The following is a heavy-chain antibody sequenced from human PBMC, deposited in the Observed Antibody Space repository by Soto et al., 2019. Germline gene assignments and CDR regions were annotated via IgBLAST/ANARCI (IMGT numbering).Heavy chain of an antibody. D-gene: IGHD5-18*01. Sequence: EVQLLESGGGLVQPGGSLRLSCAASGFTFSSFALSWVRQAPGKGLEWVSAISGSGDGTDYADSVKGRFIISRDNSKNTLYLQMNSLRAEDTAVYYCAGPGYSSQDYWGQGALVTVSS. V-gene: IGHV3-23*01. J-gene: IGHJ4*02. CDR3: AGPGYSSQDY. CDR1: GFTFSSFA. CDR2: ISGSGDGT.